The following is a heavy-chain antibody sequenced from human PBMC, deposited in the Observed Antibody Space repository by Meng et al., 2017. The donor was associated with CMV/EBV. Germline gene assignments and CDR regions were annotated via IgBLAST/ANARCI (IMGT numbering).Heavy chain of an antibody. CDR3: ARGGTVGATPSDY. J-gene: IGHJ4*02. D-gene: IGHD1-26*01. CDR1: GFTFSSYS. CDR2: ISSSSSTI. Sequence: GGSLRLSCAASGFTFSSYSMNWVRQAPGKGLEWVSYISSSSSTIYYADSVKGRFTISRDNAKNSLYLQMNSLRAEDTAVYYCARGGTVGATPSDYWGQGTLVTVSS. V-gene: IGHV3-48*04.